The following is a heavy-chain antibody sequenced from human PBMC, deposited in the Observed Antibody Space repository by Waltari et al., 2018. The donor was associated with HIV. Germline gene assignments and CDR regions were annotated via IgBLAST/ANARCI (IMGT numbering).Heavy chain of an antibody. CDR2: IYYSGST. V-gene: IGHV4-59*01. D-gene: IGHD3-22*01. Sequence: SGGSISSYYWSWIRQPPGKGLEWIGYIYYSGSTNYNPSLKSRVTISVDTSKNQFSLKLSSVTAADTAVYYCARVPYDSSGLDAFDIWGQGTMVTVSS. J-gene: IGHJ3*02. CDR3: ARVPYDSSGLDAFDI. CDR1: GGSISSYY.